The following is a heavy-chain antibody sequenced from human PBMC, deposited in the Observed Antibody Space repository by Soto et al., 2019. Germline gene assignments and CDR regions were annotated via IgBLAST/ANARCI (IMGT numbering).Heavy chain of an antibody. CDR2: INPDGGAT. V-gene: IGHV1-46*01. D-gene: IGHD2-2*01. Sequence: QVQLVQSGAEVKLPGTSVKVSCKASGYSFTTYHIHWVRQAPGQVLEWLGFINPDGGATNYAQRFECRLRLNRDTPTITFSMELSSLRHADTYVYYCARGDIVLVPASEGNWFDPWGQGTLVTVS. J-gene: IGHJ5*02. CDR1: GYSFTTYH. CDR3: ARGDIVLVPASEGNWFDP.